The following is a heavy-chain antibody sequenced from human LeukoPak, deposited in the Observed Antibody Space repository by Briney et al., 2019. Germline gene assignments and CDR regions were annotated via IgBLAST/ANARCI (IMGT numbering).Heavy chain of an antibody. D-gene: IGHD6-19*01. Sequence: SETLSLTCTVSGYSISSGYYWGWIRQPPGKGLEWIGSIYHSGSTYYNPSLKSRVTISVDTSKNQFSLKLSSVTAADTAVYYCARAVEDFYYYMDVWGKGTTVTVSS. CDR3: ARAVEDFYYYMDV. CDR2: IYHSGST. V-gene: IGHV4-38-2*02. J-gene: IGHJ6*03. CDR1: GYSISSGYY.